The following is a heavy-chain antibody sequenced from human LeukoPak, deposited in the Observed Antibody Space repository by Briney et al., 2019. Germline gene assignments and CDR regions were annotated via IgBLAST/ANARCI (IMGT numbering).Heavy chain of an antibody. CDR2: ISYTGTT. J-gene: IGHJ5*01. D-gene: IGHD6-6*01. CDR3: AREEYSSNWYDY. CDR1: GGSISSHY. Sequence: PSETLSLTCTVSGGSISSHYWAWIRQPPGKGLEWIGYISYTGTTNYNPSLKSRVTISVDTSKNQFSLKLRSVTAADTAVYYCAREEYSSNWYDYWGQGTLVTVSS. V-gene: IGHV4-59*11.